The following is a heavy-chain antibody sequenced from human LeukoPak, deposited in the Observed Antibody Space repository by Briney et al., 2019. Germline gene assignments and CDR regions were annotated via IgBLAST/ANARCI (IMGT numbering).Heavy chain of an antibody. CDR1: VYTFTSYY. D-gene: IGHD4-23*01. CDR3: AISRWYHGNFGAYDGFAT. CDR2: INPTNGVT. Sequence: ASVNVSCKASVYTFTSYYIHGVRQAPGQGLEWMGWINPTNGVTNDAQKFRGSVTLSRDTSSSTAYMDLNTLRSDDAAVYYTAISRWYHGNFGAYDGFATWGHGKLVTVSP. V-gene: IGHV1-2*02. J-gene: IGHJ3*02.